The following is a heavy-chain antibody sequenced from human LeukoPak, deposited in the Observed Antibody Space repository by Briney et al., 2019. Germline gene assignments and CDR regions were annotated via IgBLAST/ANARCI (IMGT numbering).Heavy chain of an antibody. J-gene: IGHJ5*02. D-gene: IGHD6-25*01. CDR3: ARARAAYNWLDP. V-gene: IGHV4-4*07. CDR1: GGSISNYY. CDR2: IYTSGST. Sequence: SETLSLTCSVSGGSISNYYWSWIRQPAGKELEWIGRIYTSGSTNYNPSLKSRVTMSVDTSKNQFSLKLSSVTAADTAVYYCARARAAYNWLDPWGQGTLVTVSS.